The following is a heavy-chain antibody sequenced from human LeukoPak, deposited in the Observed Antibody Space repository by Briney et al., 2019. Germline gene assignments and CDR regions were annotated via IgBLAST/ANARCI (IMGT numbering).Heavy chain of an antibody. CDR2: INAGNGNT. V-gene: IGHV1-3*01. CDR3: ARDMGGGRYYFDY. D-gene: IGHD2-15*01. Sequence: ASVKVSCKASGYTFTSYAIHWVRQAPGQRPEWMGWINAGNGNTKYSQKFQGRVTITRDTSASTAYMELSSLRSEDTAVYYCARDMGGGRYYFDYWGQGTLVTVSS. J-gene: IGHJ4*02. CDR1: GYTFTSYA.